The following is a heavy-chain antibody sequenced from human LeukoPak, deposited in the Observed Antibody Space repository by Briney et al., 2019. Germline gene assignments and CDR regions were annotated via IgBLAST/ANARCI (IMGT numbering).Heavy chain of an antibody. Sequence: SETLSLTCAVYGGSFSGYYWSWIRQPPGKGLEWIGEINHSGSTNYNPSLKSRVTISVDTSKNQLSLKLSSVTAADTAVYYCARGIIPSITMIVVVFDYWGQGTLVTVSS. V-gene: IGHV4-34*01. CDR1: GGSFSGYY. CDR2: INHSGST. CDR3: ARGIIPSITMIVVVFDY. J-gene: IGHJ4*02. D-gene: IGHD3-22*01.